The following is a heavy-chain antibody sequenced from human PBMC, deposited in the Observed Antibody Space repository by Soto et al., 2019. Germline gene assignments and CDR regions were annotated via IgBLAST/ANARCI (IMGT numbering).Heavy chain of an antibody. Sequence: ASVKVSCKASGYTFTSYGISWVRQAPGQGLEWMGWISAYNGNTNYAQKLQGRVTMTTDTSTSTAYMELRSLRSDDTAVYYCARDSHTSVPYDILTGYSDAFDIWGQGTMVTVSS. J-gene: IGHJ3*02. D-gene: IGHD3-9*01. V-gene: IGHV1-18*01. CDR3: ARDSHTSVPYDILTGYSDAFDI. CDR2: ISAYNGNT. CDR1: GYTFTSYG.